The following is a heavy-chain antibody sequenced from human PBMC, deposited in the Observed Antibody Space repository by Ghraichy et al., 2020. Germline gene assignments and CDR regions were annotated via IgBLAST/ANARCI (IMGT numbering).Heavy chain of an antibody. CDR1: GGSISSYY. D-gene: IGHD3-16*01. Sequence: SETLSLTCTVSGGSISSYYWTWIRQPPGKGLEWIGYIYYSGSTNYNPSLKSRVTISVDTSKTQFSLKLTSVTAADTAVYYCARNLALGAWFDPWGQGTLVTVSS. CDR3: ARNLALGAWFDP. V-gene: IGHV4-59*01. CDR2: IYYSGST. J-gene: IGHJ5*02.